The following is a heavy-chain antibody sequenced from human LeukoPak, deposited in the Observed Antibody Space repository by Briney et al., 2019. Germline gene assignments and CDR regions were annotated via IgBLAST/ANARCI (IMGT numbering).Heavy chain of an antibody. D-gene: IGHD6-19*01. CDR1: GGSFSGYH. Sequence: SETLSLTCGVYGGSFSGYHWNWIRQPPGEGLEWIGEINHSGSTNYNPSLKSRVTISVDTSKKQFSLRLSSVTAADTAVYFCARGVRIAVADPHLDYWGQGTLVTVSS. CDR2: INHSGST. CDR3: ARGVRIAVADPHLDY. J-gene: IGHJ4*02. V-gene: IGHV4-34*01.